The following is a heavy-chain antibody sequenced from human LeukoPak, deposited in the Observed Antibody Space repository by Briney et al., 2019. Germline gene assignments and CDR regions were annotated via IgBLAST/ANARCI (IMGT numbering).Heavy chain of an antibody. D-gene: IGHD5-12*01. V-gene: IGHV4-59*01. CDR2: IYNSGST. CDR3: ARGRGGSIFDY. CDR1: GASISDYY. Sequence: SETLSLTCTVSGASISDYYWSWIRQPPGKGLEWIGYIYNSGSTNYNPSLKSRLTMSVDTSKKQFSLKLRSVTAADTAVYYCARGRGGSIFDYWGQGPLVTVSS. J-gene: IGHJ4*02.